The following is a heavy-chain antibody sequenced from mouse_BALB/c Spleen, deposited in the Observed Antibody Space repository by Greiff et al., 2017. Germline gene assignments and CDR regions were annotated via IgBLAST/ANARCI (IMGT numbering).Heavy chain of an antibody. Sequence: EVQGVESGGGLVQPGGSMKLSCVASGFTFSNYWMNWVRQSPEKGLEWVAEIRLKSNNYATHYAESVKGRFTISRDDSKSSVYLQMNNLRAEDTGIYYCTALNLLLRYYAMDYWGQGTSVTVSS. D-gene: IGHD1-1*01. J-gene: IGHJ4*01. V-gene: IGHV6-6*02. CDR3: TALNLLLRYYAMDY. CDR1: GFTFSNYW. CDR2: IRLKSNNYAT.